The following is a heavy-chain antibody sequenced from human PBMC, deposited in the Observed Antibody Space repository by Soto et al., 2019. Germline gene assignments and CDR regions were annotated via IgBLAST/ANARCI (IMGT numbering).Heavy chain of an antibody. J-gene: IGHJ4*02. V-gene: IGHV6-1*01. D-gene: IGHD6-19*01. CDR1: GDSVSSNTAA. CDR3: ERGVAGSGFDL. Sequence: SQTLSLTCAISGDSVSSNTAAWNWIRSSPSRGLEWPGRTYYRSNWRHDYAVSVKSRITVNPDTSKNHFSLQLNSVTPDDTAVYYCERGVAGSGFDLWGQGTLVTVSS. CDR2: TYYRSNWRH.